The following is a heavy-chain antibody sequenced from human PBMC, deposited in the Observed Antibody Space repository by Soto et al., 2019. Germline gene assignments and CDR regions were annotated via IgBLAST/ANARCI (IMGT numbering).Heavy chain of an antibody. D-gene: IGHD3-22*01. CDR2: IYYSGST. V-gene: IGHV4-39*01. CDR3: ARQRTYYYDSSGFSDY. CDR1: GGSISSSSYY. Sequence: SSETLSLTCTVSGGSISSSSYYWGWIRQPPGKGLEWIGSIYYSGSTYYNPSLKSRVTISVDTSKNQFSLKLSSVTAADTAVYYCARQRTYYYDSSGFSDYWGQGTLVTVSS. J-gene: IGHJ4*02.